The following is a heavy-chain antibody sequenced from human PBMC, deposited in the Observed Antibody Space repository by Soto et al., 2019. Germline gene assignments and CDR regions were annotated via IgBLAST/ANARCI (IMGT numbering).Heavy chain of an antibody. CDR3: AIRREGYNHYWYFAL. J-gene: IGHJ2*01. CDR1: GGSITSSRY. CDR2: IYDGGTA. V-gene: IGHV4-39*01. D-gene: IGHD1-1*01. Sequence: QLQLQQSGPGLLKSSETLSLTCTVSGGSITSSRYWGWIRQPPGKGLEWIGSIYDGGTAYYNASLKSRVSISVDTADNQFSLTLNSVTAADTAIYFCAIRREGYNHYWYFALWGRGTLVTVSS.